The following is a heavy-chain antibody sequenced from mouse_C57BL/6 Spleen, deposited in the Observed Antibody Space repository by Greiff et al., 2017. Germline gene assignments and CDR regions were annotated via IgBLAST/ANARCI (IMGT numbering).Heavy chain of an antibody. CDR2: IDPSDSYT. CDR3: ARGGITTVVCDY. J-gene: IGHJ2*01. Sequence: QVQLQQSGAELVKPGASVKLSCKASGYTFTSYWMQWVKQRPGQGLEWIGEIDPSDSYTNYNQKFKGKATLTVDTSSSTAYMQLSSLTSEDSAVYYCARGGITTVVCDYWGQGTTLTVSS. D-gene: IGHD1-1*01. V-gene: IGHV1-50*01. CDR1: GYTFTSYW.